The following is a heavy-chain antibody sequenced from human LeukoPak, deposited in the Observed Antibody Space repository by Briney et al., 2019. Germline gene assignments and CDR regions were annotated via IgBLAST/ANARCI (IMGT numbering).Heavy chain of an antibody. J-gene: IGHJ3*02. D-gene: IGHD5-24*01. V-gene: IGHV3-53*01. CDR2: IYSGGAN. Sequence: QPGGSVRLSCVASGLTVNSNYMSWGRHAPGEGLEWVSAIYSGGANYYPALLKGRFTVSRDDSKNIFFLQMSRPRAESTAMYYCVSQKWLYAFDIWGQGTMVTVSS. CDR1: GLTVNSNY. CDR3: VSQKWLYAFDI.